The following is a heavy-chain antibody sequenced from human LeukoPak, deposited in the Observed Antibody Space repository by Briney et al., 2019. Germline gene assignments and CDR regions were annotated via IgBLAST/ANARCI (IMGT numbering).Heavy chain of an antibody. V-gene: IGHV4-39*07. J-gene: IGHJ4*02. D-gene: IGHD2-2*01. Sequence: SETLSLTCTVSGGSISSSSYYWGWIRQPPGKGLEWIGSIYYSGSTYYNPSLKSRVTISVDTSKNQFSLKLSSVTAADTAVYYCARRYSGDCSSTSCSYDYWGQGTLVTVSS. CDR3: ARRYSGDCSSTSCSYDY. CDR1: GGSISSSSYY. CDR2: IYYSGST.